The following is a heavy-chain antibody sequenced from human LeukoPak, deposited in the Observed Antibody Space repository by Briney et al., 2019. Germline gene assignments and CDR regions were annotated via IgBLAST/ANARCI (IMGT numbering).Heavy chain of an antibody. V-gene: IGHV3-21*01. CDR3: ARDESGDNDAFDI. D-gene: IGHD2-21*01. Sequence: GGSLRLSCAASGFTFSSYTMNWVRLAPGKGLEWVSSISGSSNYIYYADSVKGRFTISRGNAKNSLYLQMNSLRVEDTAVYYCARDESGDNDAFDIWGQGTMVTVSS. CDR1: GFTFSSYT. CDR2: ISGSSNYI. J-gene: IGHJ3*02.